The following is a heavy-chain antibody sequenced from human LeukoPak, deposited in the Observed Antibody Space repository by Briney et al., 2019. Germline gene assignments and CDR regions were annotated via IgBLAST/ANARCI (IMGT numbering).Heavy chain of an antibody. Sequence: ASVKVSCKTSGYTFTNYAIHWVRQAPGQSLEWMGWINADNGNTKFSQKFQGRVTITRDTSASTGYMELSSLRSDDTAVYHCAREIPYPDCSSTGCYGPWDYWGQGTLVTVSS. D-gene: IGHD2-2*01. CDR1: GYTFTNYA. V-gene: IGHV1-3*01. CDR3: AREIPYPDCSSTGCYGPWDY. CDR2: INADNGNT. J-gene: IGHJ4*02.